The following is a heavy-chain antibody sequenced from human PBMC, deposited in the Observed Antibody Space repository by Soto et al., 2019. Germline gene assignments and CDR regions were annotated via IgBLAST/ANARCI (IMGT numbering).Heavy chain of an antibody. J-gene: IGHJ6*02. D-gene: IGHD3-10*02. CDR3: ARDMSSHYYYYYGMDV. V-gene: IGHV3-53*01. CDR1: GFTVSSNY. Sequence: EVQLVESGGGLIQPGGSLRLSCAASGFTVSSNYMSWVRQAPGKGLEWVSVIYSGGSTYYADSVKGRFTIARDNSKNTLYLQMNNLRAEDTAVYYCARDMSSHYYYYYGMDVWGQGTTVTVSS. CDR2: IYSGGST.